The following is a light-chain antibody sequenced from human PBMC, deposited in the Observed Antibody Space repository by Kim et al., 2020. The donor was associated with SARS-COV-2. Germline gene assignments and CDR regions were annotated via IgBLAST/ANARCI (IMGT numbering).Light chain of an antibody. CDR1: QSVRSY. V-gene: IGKV3-11*01. J-gene: IGKJ4*01. CDR3: QQGSDWPLT. CDR2: GAS. Sequence: HGEGATSSCRASQSVRSYLGWYQQKPGQAPRLLIYGASSRAPGIPARFSGSGSGTDFTLTISSLEPEDFAIYYCQQGSDWPLTFGGGTKVDIK.